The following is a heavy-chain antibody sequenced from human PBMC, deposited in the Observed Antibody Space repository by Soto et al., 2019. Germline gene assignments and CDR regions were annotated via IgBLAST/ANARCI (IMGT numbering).Heavy chain of an antibody. D-gene: IGHD3-3*01. CDR2: ISGSGGST. CDR3: AKEQSITIFGVVIKGSFDY. Sequence: EVQLLESGGGLVQPGGSLRLSCAASGFTFSSYAMSWVRQAPGKGLEWVSAISGSGGSTYYADSVKSRFTISRDNSKNTLYLQMNSLRAEDTAVYYCAKEQSITIFGVVIKGSFDYWGQGTLVTVSS. CDR1: GFTFSSYA. V-gene: IGHV3-23*01. J-gene: IGHJ4*02.